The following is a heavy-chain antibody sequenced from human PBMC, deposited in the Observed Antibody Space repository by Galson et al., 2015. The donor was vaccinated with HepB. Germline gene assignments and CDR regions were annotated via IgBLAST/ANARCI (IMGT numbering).Heavy chain of an antibody. D-gene: IGHD3-10*01. J-gene: IGHJ4*02. CDR1: GFSLSTSGVG. CDR2: IYWNDDK. V-gene: IGHV2-5*01. CDR3: AHTAYYYGSGSYYGEGYSDY. Sequence: PALVKPTQTLTLTCTFSGFSLSTSGVGVGWIRQPPGKALEWLALIYWNDDKRYSPSLKSRLTITKDTSKNQVVLTMTNMDPVDTATYYCAHTAYYYGSGSYYGEGYSDYWCQGSLVTVSS.